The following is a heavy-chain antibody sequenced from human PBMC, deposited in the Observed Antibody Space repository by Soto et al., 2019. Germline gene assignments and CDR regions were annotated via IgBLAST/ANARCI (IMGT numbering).Heavy chain of an antibody. D-gene: IGHD2-15*01. V-gene: IGHV1-69*06. J-gene: IGHJ5*01. Sequence: VRRACKSGSAGFTSQSFSLVLQAPGQGLEWMGGIIPIFGTANYAQKFQGRVTITADKSTSTAYMEPSSLRSEDTAVYYCATEDCSGGTCPPPDS. CDR3: ATEDCSGGTCPPPDS. CDR2: IIPIFGTA. CDR1: SAGFTSQS.